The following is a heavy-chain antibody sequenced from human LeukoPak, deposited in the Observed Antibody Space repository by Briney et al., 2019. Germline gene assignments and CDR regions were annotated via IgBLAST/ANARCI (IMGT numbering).Heavy chain of an antibody. Sequence: SETLSLTCTVSGYSISSGYYWGWIRQPPGKGLEWIGSIYYSGSTYYNPSLKSRVTISVDTSKNQFSLKLSSVTAADTAVYYCARDINWFDPWGQGTLVTVSS. J-gene: IGHJ5*02. CDR3: ARDINWFDP. V-gene: IGHV4-38-2*02. CDR1: GYSISSGYY. CDR2: IYYSGST.